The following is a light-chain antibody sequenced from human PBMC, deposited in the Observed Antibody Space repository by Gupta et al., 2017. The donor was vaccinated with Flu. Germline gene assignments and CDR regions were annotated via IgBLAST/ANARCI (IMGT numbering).Light chain of an antibody. CDR2: QGV. V-gene: IGLV3-1*01. CDR1: KLGDKY. Sequence: SYELTQPPSVSVSPGQTATITCSGDKLGDKYSSWYQHKPGQSPVLLIYQGVKRPSGIPERFSGSNSGNTATLTVSGTQAMDEADYYCQAWDTSIDYVFGTGTKVTVL. J-gene: IGLJ1*01. CDR3: QAWDTSIDYV.